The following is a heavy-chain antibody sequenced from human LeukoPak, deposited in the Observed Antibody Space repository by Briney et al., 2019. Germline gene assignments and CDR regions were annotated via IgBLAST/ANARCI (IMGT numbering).Heavy chain of an antibody. J-gene: IGHJ4*02. D-gene: IGHD6-19*01. CDR1: GGSFSGYY. CDR2: INHSGST. V-gene: IGHV4-34*01. CDR3: AISVAAFDY. Sequence: SETLSLTCAVYGGSFSGYYWSWVRQPPGKGLEWIGEINHSGSTNYNPSLKRRVTISVDTSKNQFSLKLSSVTAADTAVYYCAISVAAFDYWGQGTLVTVSS.